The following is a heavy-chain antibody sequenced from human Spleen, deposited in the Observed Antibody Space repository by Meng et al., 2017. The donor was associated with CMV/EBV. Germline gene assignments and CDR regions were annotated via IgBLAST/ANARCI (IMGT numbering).Heavy chain of an antibody. CDR2: VKPDGTEE. CDR3: ARGRVTGVSGYYSYYYYGMDV. Sequence: GGSLRLSCTASGFTFSSYWMSWVRQAPGKGLEWVANVKPDGTEEYYADSVKGRFTISRDNAKKSLYLQMNSLRGEDTAVYYCARGRVTGVSGYYSYYYYGMDVWGQGTTVTVSS. V-gene: IGHV3-7*01. D-gene: IGHD3-22*01. J-gene: IGHJ6*02. CDR1: GFTFSSYW.